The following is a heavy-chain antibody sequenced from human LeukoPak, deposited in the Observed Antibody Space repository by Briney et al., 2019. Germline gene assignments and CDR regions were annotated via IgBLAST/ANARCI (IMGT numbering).Heavy chain of an antibody. CDR1: GYTFTGYY. Sequence: ASVKVSCKASGYTFTGYYMHWVRQAPGQGLEWMGRINPNSGGTNYAQKFQGRVTMTRDTSISTAYTELSRLRSDDTAVYYCARVSALYDSSGYYYHFDYWGQGTLVTVSS. J-gene: IGHJ4*02. V-gene: IGHV1-2*06. D-gene: IGHD3-22*01. CDR2: INPNSGGT. CDR3: ARVSALYDSSGYYYHFDY.